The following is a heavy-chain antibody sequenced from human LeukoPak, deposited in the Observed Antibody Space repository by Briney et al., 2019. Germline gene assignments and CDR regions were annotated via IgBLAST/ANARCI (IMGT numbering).Heavy chain of an antibody. Sequence: GGSLRLSCAPSGFTFSSYWMSWVRQAPGKGLEWVANIKQDGSEKYYVDSVKGRFTISRDNAKNSLYLQMNSLRAEDTAAYYCARDLGGYYYDSSGSYFDYWGQGTLVTVS. CDR1: GFTFSSYW. V-gene: IGHV3-7*01. J-gene: IGHJ4*02. D-gene: IGHD3-22*01. CDR2: IKQDGSEK. CDR3: ARDLGGYYYDSSGSYFDY.